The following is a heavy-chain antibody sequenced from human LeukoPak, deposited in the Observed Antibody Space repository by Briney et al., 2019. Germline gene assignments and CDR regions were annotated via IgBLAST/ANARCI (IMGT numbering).Heavy chain of an antibody. CDR3: AREINGDYGNWFDS. D-gene: IGHD4-17*01. CDR1: GFTFSTYY. Sequence: PGGSLRLSCAASGFTFSTYYMHWVRQAPGKGLEYVSSISSHGGSIYYTKSVKGRFTISRDNSKNTLYLQMGSLSSEDVAVYYCAREINGDYGNWFDSWGQGTLVTVSS. J-gene: IGHJ5*01. V-gene: IGHV3-64*01. CDR2: ISSHGGSI.